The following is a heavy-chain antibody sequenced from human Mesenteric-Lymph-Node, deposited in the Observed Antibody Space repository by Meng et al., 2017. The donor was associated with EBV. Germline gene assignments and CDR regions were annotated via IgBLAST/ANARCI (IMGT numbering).Heavy chain of an antibody. J-gene: IGHJ4*02. D-gene: IGHD5-18*01. CDR1: GGSFSPYT. CDR2: IIPMFGTA. V-gene: IGHV1-69*01. CDR3: ARVWGGYSFGLSDY. Sequence: VQCVAEGRKTGSSVRVSCKASGGSFSPYTITWVRQAPGQGLEWMGRIIPMFGTAKYAQNFQGRVTITADESTNTAYMELSSLRSDDTAVYYCARVWGGYSFGLSDYWGQGTLVTVSS.